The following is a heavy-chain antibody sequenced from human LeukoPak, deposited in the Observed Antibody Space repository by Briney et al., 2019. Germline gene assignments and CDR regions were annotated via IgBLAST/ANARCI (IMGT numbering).Heavy chain of an antibody. Sequence: SETLSLTCTISGGSITSGSYYWAWVRQSPGTGLEWIGSIYHSGSTYYNPSLKSRVTISVDRSKNQFSLKLSSVTAADTAVYYCARDTSPGYFQHWGQGTLVTVSS. CDR1: GGSITSGSYY. CDR3: ARDTSPGYFQH. J-gene: IGHJ1*01. CDR2: IYHSGST. V-gene: IGHV4-39*07.